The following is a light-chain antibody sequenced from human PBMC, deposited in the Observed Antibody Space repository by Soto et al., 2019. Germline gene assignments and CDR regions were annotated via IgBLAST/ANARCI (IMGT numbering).Light chain of an antibody. Sequence: QLVLTQPPSASASLGAWVNLTCTLSSGYNSYAIAWHQQQPEKGPRYLMKLNSDGSHSKGDGIPDRFSGSSSGAERYLTISSLQSEDEADYYCQTWSTDIRVFGGGTKVTVL. CDR3: QTWSTDIRV. CDR2: LNSDGSH. CDR1: SGYNSYA. V-gene: IGLV4-69*01. J-gene: IGLJ3*02.